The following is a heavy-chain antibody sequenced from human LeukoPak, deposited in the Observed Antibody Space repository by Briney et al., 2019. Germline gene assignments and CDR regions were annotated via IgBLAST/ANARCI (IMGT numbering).Heavy chain of an antibody. D-gene: IGHD3-22*01. CDR3: AREYYYDSSGKNWFDP. Sequence: GASVKVSCKASGGTFSSYAISWVRQAPGQGLEWMGGIIPIFGTANYAQKFQGRVTITTDESTSTAYMELSSLRSEDTAVYYCAREYYYDSSGKNWFDPWGQGTLVTVSS. CDR2: IIPIFGTA. CDR1: GGTFSSYA. J-gene: IGHJ5*02. V-gene: IGHV1-69*05.